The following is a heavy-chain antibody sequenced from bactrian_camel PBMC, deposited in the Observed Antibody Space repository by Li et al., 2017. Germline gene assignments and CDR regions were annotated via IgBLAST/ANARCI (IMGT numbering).Heavy chain of an antibody. CDR2: ISSDGVT. Sequence: VESGGGSVQAGGSLKLTCAASGYILSSCEMGWYRQAPGKEREFLSTISSDGVTTYADSVKGRFTISRDSATSTLYLQMNNLKPDDTATYTCAAGARWRDGEYQCGEVWTFGYWGQGTQVTVS. CDR1: GYILSSCE. J-gene: IGHJ6*01. V-gene: IGHV3S53*01. CDR3: AAGARWRDGEYQCGEVWTFGY. D-gene: IGHD2*01.